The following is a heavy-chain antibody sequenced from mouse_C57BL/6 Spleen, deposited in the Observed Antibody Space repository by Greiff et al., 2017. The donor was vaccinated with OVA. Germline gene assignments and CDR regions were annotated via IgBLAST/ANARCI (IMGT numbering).Heavy chain of an antibody. CDR1: GYSITSGYY. J-gene: IGHJ3*01. Sequence: DVKLQESGPGLVKPSQSLSLTCSVTGYSITSGYYWNWIRQFPGNKLEWMGYISYDGSNNYNPSLKNRISITRDTSKNQFFLKLNSVTTEDTATYYCAREDYCGSSYGFAYWGQGTLVTVSA. CDR3: AREDYCGSSYGFAY. D-gene: IGHD1-1*01. CDR2: ISYDGSN. V-gene: IGHV3-6*01.